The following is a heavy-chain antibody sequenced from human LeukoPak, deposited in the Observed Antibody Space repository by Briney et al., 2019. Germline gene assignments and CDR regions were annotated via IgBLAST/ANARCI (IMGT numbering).Heavy chain of an antibody. CDR2: IYHSGST. CDR3: ARDGDY. Sequence: PSETLSLTCTVSGGSVSSGSYYWIWIGQPPGKGLEWIGYIYHSGSTNYNPSLKSRVTISADTPKNQFSLELSSVTAADTAVYYCARDGDYWGQGTLVTVSS. CDR1: GGSVSSGSYY. J-gene: IGHJ4*02. V-gene: IGHV4-61*01.